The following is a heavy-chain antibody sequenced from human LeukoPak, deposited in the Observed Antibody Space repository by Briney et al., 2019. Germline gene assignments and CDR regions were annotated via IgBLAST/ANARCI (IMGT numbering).Heavy chain of an antibody. J-gene: IGHJ4*02. Sequence: GGSLRLPCAASGFTFTSYSMNWVRQAPGKGLEWVSTISGGGGSTYYADSVRGRFTISRDNSKNTLYLQVNSLRAEDTAVYYCAKGGKWDVTPFDYWGQGTLVTVSS. V-gene: IGHV3-23*01. CDR3: AKGGKWDVTPFDY. D-gene: IGHD1-26*01. CDR1: GFTFTSYS. CDR2: ISGGGGST.